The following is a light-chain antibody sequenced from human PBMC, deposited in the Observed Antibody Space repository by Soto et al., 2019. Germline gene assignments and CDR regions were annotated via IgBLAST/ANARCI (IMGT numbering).Light chain of an antibody. CDR2: GNS. CDR1: SSNIGAGYD. V-gene: IGLV1-40*01. Sequence: QSVLTQPPSVSGAPGQRVTISCTGSSSNIGAGYDVHWYQQLPGTAPKLLIYGNSNRPSRVPDRFSGSKSGTSASLAITGLQAEDEAEYYCQSYDSSLSVVFGGGTKLTVL. J-gene: IGLJ2*01. CDR3: QSYDSSLSVV.